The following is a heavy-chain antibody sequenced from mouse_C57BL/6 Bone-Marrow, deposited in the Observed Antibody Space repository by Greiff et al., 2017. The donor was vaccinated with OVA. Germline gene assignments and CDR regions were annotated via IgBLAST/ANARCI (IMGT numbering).Heavy chain of an antibody. Sequence: LEESGPELVKPGASVKISCKASGYAFSSSWMNWVKQRPGKGLEWIGRIYPGDGDTNYNGKFKGKATLTADKSSSTAYMQLSSLTSEDSAVYFCARSAYYSNYWYFDVWGTGTTVTVSS. D-gene: IGHD2-5*01. CDR3: ARSAYYSNYWYFDV. V-gene: IGHV1-82*01. CDR2: IYPGDGDT. CDR1: GYAFSSSW. J-gene: IGHJ1*03.